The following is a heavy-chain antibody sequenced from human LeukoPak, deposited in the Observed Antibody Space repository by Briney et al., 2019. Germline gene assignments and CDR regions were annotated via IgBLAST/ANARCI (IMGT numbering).Heavy chain of an antibody. CDR1: GYTFTSYG. D-gene: IGHD3-22*01. J-gene: IGHJ4*02. Sequence: ASVKVSCKASGYTFTSYGISWVRQAPGQGLEWMGWISAYNGNTNYAQKLQGRVTMTTDTSTGTAYMELRSLRSDDTAVYYCARGSTYYYDSSGYYSDYWGQGTLVTVSS. CDR3: ARGSTYYYDSSGYYSDY. CDR2: ISAYNGNT. V-gene: IGHV1-18*01.